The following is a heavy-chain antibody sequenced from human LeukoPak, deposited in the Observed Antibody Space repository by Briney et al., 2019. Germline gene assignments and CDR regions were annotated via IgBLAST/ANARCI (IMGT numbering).Heavy chain of an antibody. CDR3: ARVSYSASYYYYFDY. Sequence: ISGRSSTIYYAHSVKGRFTISRDNAKTSLYLQMNSLRAEDTPLYHCARVSYSASYYYYFDYWGQGTLVTVSS. J-gene: IGHJ4*02. D-gene: IGHD1-26*01. V-gene: IGHV3-11*01. CDR2: ISGRSSTI.